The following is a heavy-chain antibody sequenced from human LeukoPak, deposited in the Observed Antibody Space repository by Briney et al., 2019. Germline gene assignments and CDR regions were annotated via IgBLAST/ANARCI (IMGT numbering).Heavy chain of an antibody. Sequence: ASVKVSCKVSGDSLTDLNIQWVRQAPGKGLECLGGFDPEQAKTIYARNFQGRVTMTEDASTDTASMELHSLKSEDTAVYYCATRGGDFWSGFEKWGQGTLIIVSS. CDR3: ATRGGDFWSGFEK. D-gene: IGHD3-3*01. J-gene: IGHJ4*02. V-gene: IGHV1-24*01. CDR2: FDPEQAKT. CDR1: GDSLTDLN.